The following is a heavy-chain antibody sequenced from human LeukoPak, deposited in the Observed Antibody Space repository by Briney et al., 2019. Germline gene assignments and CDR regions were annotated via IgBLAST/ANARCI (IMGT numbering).Heavy chain of an antibody. CDR2: IYYSGST. D-gene: IGHD4-17*01. V-gene: IGHV4-61*08. CDR1: GGSVSSRDYY. Sequence: SETLSLTCTVSGGSVSSRDYYWSWIRQPPGKGLEWIGYIYYSGSTDYNPSLKSRVTISVDTSRNQFSLKLKSVTAADTAVYYCARDRTTVTTGYYGMDVWGQGTTLTVSS. CDR3: ARDRTTVTTGYYGMDV. J-gene: IGHJ6*02.